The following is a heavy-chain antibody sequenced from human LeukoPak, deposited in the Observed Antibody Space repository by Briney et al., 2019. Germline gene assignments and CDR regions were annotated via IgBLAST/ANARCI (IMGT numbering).Heavy chain of an antibody. J-gene: IGHJ4*02. D-gene: IGHD3-9*01. Sequence: ASVKVSCKASGYTITTYDIIWVRQATGQGLEWMGWMNPNSGNTGYAQKFQGRVTMTRDTSISTAYMELSSLRSEDTAVYFCARETTIPPYYFDYWGLATPVIVSP. CDR3: ARETTIPPYYFDY. V-gene: IGHV1-8*01. CDR2: MNPNSGNT. CDR1: GYTITTYD.